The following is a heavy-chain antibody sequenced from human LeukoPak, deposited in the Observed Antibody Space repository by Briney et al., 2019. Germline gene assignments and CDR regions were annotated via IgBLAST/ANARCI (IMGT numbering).Heavy chain of an antibody. V-gene: IGHV4-59*02. CDR1: ADNTYY. J-gene: IGHJ5*02. D-gene: IGHD5-24*01. CDR2: ISYSGGT. Sequence: PSETLSLTCTVSADNTYYWSWIRQPPGKGLEWLGHISYSGGTHYNPSLKRRVTISIDTSKDQMSLELRSVTAADTALYYCAEMSGSASLNRWGQGTLVSVSS. CDR3: AEMSGSASLNR.